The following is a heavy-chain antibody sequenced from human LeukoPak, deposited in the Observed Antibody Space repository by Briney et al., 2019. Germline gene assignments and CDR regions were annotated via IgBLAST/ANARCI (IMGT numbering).Heavy chain of an antibody. CDR1: GFTFSSYE. CDR3: ARSGNMIVVENWFDP. J-gene: IGHJ5*02. Sequence: HPGGSLRLSCAASGFTFSSYEMNWVRQAPGKGLEWVSYISSSGSTIYYADSVKGRFTISRDNAKNSLYLQMNSLRAEDTAVYYCARSGNMIVVENWFDPWGQGTLVTVSS. CDR2: ISSSGSTI. V-gene: IGHV3-48*03. D-gene: IGHD3-22*01.